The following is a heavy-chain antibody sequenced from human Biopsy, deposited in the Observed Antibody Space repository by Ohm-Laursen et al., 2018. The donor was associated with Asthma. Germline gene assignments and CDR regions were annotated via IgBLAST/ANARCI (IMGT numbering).Heavy chain of an antibody. CDR1: GGTFNTYV. J-gene: IGHJ4*02. CDR2: INSVFGTT. V-gene: IGHV1-69*13. Sequence: SVKVSCKSLGGTFNTYVIGWVRQAPGQGLEWMGGINSVFGTTTYPQKFQDRVTITADDSTSTVYMELSSLRPEDTAVYYCARKAGSCISRTCYSLDFWGQGALVTVSS. CDR3: ARKAGSCISRTCYSLDF. D-gene: IGHD2-2*01.